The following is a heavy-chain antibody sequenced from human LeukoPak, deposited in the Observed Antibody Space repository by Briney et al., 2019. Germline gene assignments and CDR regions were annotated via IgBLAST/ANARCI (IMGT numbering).Heavy chain of an antibody. D-gene: IGHD6-13*01. V-gene: IGHV3-23*01. J-gene: IGHJ4*02. CDR2: VSGSGDRM. Sequence: GGSLRLSCAASGFTFSNAWMNWVRQAPGKGLEWVATVSGSGDRMYHADSVKGRFTISRDNSKNTIYLQMNSLRAEDTALYYCAKAAAAPGLDFWGQGTLVTVSS. CDR1: GFTFSNAW. CDR3: AKAAAAPGLDF.